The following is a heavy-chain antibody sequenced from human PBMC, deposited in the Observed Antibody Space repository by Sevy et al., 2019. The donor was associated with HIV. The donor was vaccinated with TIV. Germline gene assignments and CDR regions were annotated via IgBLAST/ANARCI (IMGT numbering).Heavy chain of an antibody. Sequence: GGSLRLSCAASGFTFSSYSMNWVRQAPGMGLEWVSSISISSNHIYYADSVKGRFTISRDNAKNSLYLQMNSLRAEDTAVYYCARAPEENYDYSTGSFDYWGQGTLVTVSS. J-gene: IGHJ4*02. D-gene: IGHD3-16*01. CDR3: ARAPEENYDYSTGSFDY. V-gene: IGHV3-21*01. CDR2: ISISSNHI. CDR1: GFTFSSYS.